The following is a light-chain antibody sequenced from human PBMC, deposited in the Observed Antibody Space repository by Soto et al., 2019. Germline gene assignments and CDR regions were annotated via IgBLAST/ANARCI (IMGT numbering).Light chain of an antibody. J-gene: IGKJ2*01. CDR3: QQYANSPFT. V-gene: IGKV3-20*01. Sequence: EIVLTQSPGTLPLSPGERATLSCRASQSVSSNYLVWYQQKPGQAPRPLIYGAYSRATGIPERFSGSGSGTDFHLTISRLEHEDFGVYYCQQYANSPFTFGQGTQREIK. CDR2: GAY. CDR1: QSVSSNY.